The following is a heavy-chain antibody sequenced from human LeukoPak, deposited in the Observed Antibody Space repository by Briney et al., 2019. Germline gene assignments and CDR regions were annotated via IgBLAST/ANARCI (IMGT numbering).Heavy chain of an antibody. J-gene: IGHJ4*02. Sequence: PSETLSLTCAVYGGFFNGYYWSWIRQPPGKGLEWIGEIYHSGSTNHNPSRKSRVHISVGTSKKQFSLEKSSVTAPDTAGYYLARGNYDILTGYLYWGQGTLVTVSS. D-gene: IGHD3-9*01. CDR3: ARGNYDILTGYLY. CDR2: IYHSGST. V-gene: IGHV4-34*01. CDR1: GGFFNGYY.